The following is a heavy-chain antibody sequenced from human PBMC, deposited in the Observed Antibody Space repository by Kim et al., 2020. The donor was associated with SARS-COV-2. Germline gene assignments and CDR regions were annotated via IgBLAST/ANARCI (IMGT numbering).Heavy chain of an antibody. D-gene: IGHD6-19*01. V-gene: IGHV3-23*01. CDR3: AKARGLSYYYGMDV. J-gene: IGHJ6*02. CDR2: ISTSGGST. Sequence: GGSLRLSCAASGFTFSSYAMNWVRQAPGKGLEWVSGISTSGGSTDYADSVKGRFTIARDNSKNTLYLQMNSLRAEDTAVYYCAKARGLSYYYGMDVWGQGTTVTVSS. CDR1: GFTFSSYA.